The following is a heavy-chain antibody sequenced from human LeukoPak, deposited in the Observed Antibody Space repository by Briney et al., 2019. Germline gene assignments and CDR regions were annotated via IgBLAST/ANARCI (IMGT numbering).Heavy chain of an antibody. D-gene: IGHD2-2*01. CDR1: GDSNVDINTCCW. CDR3: ARASSSTSYFIY. J-gene: IGHJ4*02. V-gene: IGHV4-4*02. Sequence: SETLSLTCDVSGDSNVDINTCCWWTWVRQSPGKGLEWIGEVSHSGDTNYNPSLKSRVTISVDTSKNQFSLKVSSVTAADTAVYFCARASSSTSYFIYWGQGTLVTVSS. CDR2: VSHSGDT.